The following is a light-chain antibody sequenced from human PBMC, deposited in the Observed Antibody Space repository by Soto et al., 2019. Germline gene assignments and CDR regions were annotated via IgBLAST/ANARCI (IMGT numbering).Light chain of an antibody. CDR3: QAWDSSTVV. J-gene: IGLJ2*01. CDR1: KLGDKY. Sequence: SYELTQPPSVSVSPGQTASITCSGDKLGDKYACWYQQKPCQSPVLVIYQTSKRPSGIPERFSGSNSGNTATLTISGTQAMDEADYYYQAWDSSTVVFGGGTKLTVL. CDR2: QTS. V-gene: IGLV3-1*01.